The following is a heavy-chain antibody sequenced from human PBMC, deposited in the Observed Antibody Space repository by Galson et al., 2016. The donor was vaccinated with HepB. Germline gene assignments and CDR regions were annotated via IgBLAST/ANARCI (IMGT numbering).Heavy chain of an antibody. CDR1: GLSLNNYY. V-gene: IGHV4-59*01. CDR2: IHSSGST. CDR3: ARGDGYNYY. J-gene: IGHJ4*02. Sequence: ETLSLTCSVSGLSLNNYYWCWIRQPPGKGLEWIGHIHSSGSTSYNPSLQSRVTISVGTSKSQFSLNLSSVTAADTAVYYCARGDGYNYYWGQGTLVTVSS. D-gene: IGHD5-24*01.